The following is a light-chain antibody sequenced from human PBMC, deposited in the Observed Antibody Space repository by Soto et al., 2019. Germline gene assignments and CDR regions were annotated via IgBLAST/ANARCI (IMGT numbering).Light chain of an antibody. J-gene: IGLJ2*01. CDR1: SSDIGAYNF. CDR2: DVN. CDR3: TSWTTSTTMI. V-gene: IGLV2-14*03. Sequence: QSALAQPASVSGSPGRSITISCTGTSSDIGAYNFVSWYQQHPGKAPKLMLYDVNIRPSGVSNRFSGSKSGNTASLTISGLQAEDEADYYCTSWTTSTTMIFGGGTKVTAL.